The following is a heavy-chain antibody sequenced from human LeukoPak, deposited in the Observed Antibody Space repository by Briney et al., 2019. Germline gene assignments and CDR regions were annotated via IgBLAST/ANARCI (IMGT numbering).Heavy chain of an antibody. D-gene: IGHD1-26*01. CDR3: AKIKYSGSFYDY. V-gene: IGHV1-2*02. J-gene: IGHJ4*02. CDR2: INPNSGGT. Sequence: ASVKVSCKASGYTFTDYYLHWVRQAPGQGLEWMGWINPNSGGTQYAEKFQGRVTVTRDTSIGTAYMELSRLRSDDTAVYYCAKIKYSGSFYDYWGQGTPVTVSS. CDR1: GYTFTDYY.